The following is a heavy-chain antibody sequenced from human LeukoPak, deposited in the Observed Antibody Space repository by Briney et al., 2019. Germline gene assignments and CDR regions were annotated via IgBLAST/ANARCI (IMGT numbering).Heavy chain of an antibody. J-gene: IGHJ4*02. Sequence: GGSLRLSCAASGFTLSSYSMNWVREAPGKGREWVSSISTSSSYIYYADSVKGRFTISRDNAKSSLYLQMNSLSTEDTAVYSCARAGGFVRSGGTRDLDYWGKGTLVTVSS. CDR1: GFTLSSYS. CDR3: ARAGGFVRSGGTRDLDY. D-gene: IGHD2-15*01. V-gene: IGHV3-21*01. CDR2: ISTSSSYI.